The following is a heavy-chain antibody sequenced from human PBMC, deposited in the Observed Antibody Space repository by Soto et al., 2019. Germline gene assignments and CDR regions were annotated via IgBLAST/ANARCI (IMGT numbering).Heavy chain of an antibody. J-gene: IGHJ4*02. CDR2: INAGNGNT. CDR3: ARWGNYYDSSGYYYKFDY. Sequence: GASVKVSCKASGYTFTSYARHWVRQAPGQRLEWMGWINAGNGNTKYSQKFQGRVTITRDTSASTAYMELSSLRSEDTAVYYCARWGNYYDSSGYYYKFDYWGQGTLVTVSS. D-gene: IGHD3-22*01. CDR1: GYTFTSYA. V-gene: IGHV1-3*01.